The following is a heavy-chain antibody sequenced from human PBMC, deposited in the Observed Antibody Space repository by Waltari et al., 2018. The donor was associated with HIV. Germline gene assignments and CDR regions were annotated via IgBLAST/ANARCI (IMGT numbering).Heavy chain of an antibody. V-gene: IGHV3-48*04. J-gene: IGHJ5*02. D-gene: IGHD3-10*01. CDR2: ISSSSSTI. Sequence: EVQLVESGGGLVQPGGSLRLSCAASGFTFSSYSMNWVRQAPGKGLEWGSYISSSSSTIYYADSVKGRFTISRDNAKNSLYLQMNSLRAEDTAVYYCARGDTMVRGVIDWFDPWGQGTLVTVSS. CDR1: GFTFSSYS. CDR3: ARGDTMVRGVIDWFDP.